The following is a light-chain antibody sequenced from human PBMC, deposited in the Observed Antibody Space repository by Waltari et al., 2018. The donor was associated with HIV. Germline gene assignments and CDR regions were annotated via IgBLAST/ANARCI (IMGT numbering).Light chain of an antibody. CDR3: SSYTSSSTLEV. V-gene: IGLV2-14*03. J-gene: IGLJ3*02. Sequence: SALTQPASVSGSPGQSITISCTGTSRDVGVYNYVSWYQQHPGKAPKLTIYDVSNRPSGVSNRFSGSKSGNTASLTISGLQAEDEADYYCSSYTSSSTLEVFGGGTKLTVL. CDR1: SRDVGVYNY. CDR2: DVS.